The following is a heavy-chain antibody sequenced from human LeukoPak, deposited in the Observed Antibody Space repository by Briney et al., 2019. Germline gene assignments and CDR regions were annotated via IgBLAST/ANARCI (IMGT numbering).Heavy chain of an antibody. CDR2: MNPNSVNT. Sequence: ASVKVSCKASGYTFTSYDINWVRQATGQGLEWMGWMNPNSVNTGYAQKFQGRVTMTRNTSISTAYMELSSLRSEDTAVYYCARDLGATPAFDIWGQGTMVTVSS. CDR1: GYTFTSYD. CDR3: ARDLGATPAFDI. V-gene: IGHV1-8*01. D-gene: IGHD1-26*01. J-gene: IGHJ3*02.